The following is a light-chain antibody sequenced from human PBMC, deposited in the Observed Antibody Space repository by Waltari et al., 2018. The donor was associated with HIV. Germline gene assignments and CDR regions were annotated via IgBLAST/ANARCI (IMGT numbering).Light chain of an antibody. Sequence: QSALTQPASVSGSPGQSITISCTGTSSDVGGYNYVSWYQQHPGNAPKLMIYEVSNRPAGVSHRFSGSKSANPASLTISGLQAEDEADYYCSSYTSSSLVVFGGGTKLTVL. V-gene: IGLV2-14*01. CDR2: EVS. CDR3: SSYTSSSLVV. J-gene: IGLJ2*01. CDR1: SSDVGGYNY.